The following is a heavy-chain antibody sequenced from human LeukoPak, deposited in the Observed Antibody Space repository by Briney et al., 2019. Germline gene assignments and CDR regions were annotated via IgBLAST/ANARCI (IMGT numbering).Heavy chain of an antibody. J-gene: IGHJ6*02. CDR3: ARDPEWVYGMDV. CDR1: GFTFSSYA. V-gene: IGHV3-30-3*01. Sequence: PGGSLRLSCAASGFTFSSYAMSWVRQAPGKGLEWVAVISYDGSNKYYADSVKGRFTISRDNSKNTLYLQMNSLRAEDTAVYYCARDPEWVYGMDVWGQGTTVTVSS. D-gene: IGHD3-3*01. CDR2: ISYDGSNK.